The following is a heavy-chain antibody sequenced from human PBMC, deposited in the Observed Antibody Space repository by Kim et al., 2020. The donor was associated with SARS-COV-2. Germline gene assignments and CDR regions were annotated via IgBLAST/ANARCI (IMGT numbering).Heavy chain of an antibody. D-gene: IGHD5-12*01. V-gene: IGHV3-30*04. J-gene: IGHJ4*02. Sequence: GGSLRLSCAASGFTFSSYAMHWVRQAPGKGLEWVAVVSYDGGYKYYADSVKGRFIISRDNSINTLYLLMNSLRLDDTALYYCARGGSTMVTPKWAYWGQGTLVTVSS. CDR2: VSYDGGYK. CDR3: ARGGSTMVTPKWAY. CDR1: GFTFSSYA.